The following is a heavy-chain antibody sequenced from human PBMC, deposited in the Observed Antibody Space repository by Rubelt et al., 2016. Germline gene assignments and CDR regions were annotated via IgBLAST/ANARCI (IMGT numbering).Heavy chain of an antibody. D-gene: IGHD1-14*01. Sequence: EVQLVESGGGLIQPGGSLRLSCAASELSVSNNYMSWIRQAPGKGLEWVSVIYAGGSIFYADSVKRRFTISRDNSRNTLSLQMDSLRAEETAVYFCASFRKAVGDAFDIWGRGTLVTVSS. CDR1: ELSVSNNY. CDR2: IYAGGSI. V-gene: IGHV3-53*01. J-gene: IGHJ3*02. CDR3: ASFRKAVGDAFDI.